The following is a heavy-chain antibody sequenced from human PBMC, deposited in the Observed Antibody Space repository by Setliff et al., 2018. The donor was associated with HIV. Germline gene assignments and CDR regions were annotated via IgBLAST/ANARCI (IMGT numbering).Heavy chain of an antibody. CDR3: ARDPWVRGVIMAPDY. Sequence: KSSETLSLTCTVPGGSISSSSYYWGWIRQPPGKGLEWIGTIYYSGSTYYNTSLKSRVTISVDTSKNQFSLKLSSVTAADTAVYYCARDPWVRGVIMAPDYWGQGTLVTVSS. J-gene: IGHJ4*02. V-gene: IGHV4-39*07. D-gene: IGHD3-10*01. CDR2: IYYSGST. CDR1: GGSISSSSYY.